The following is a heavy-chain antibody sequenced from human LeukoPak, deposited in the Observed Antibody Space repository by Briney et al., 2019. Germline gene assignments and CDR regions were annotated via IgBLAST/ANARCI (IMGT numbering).Heavy chain of an antibody. J-gene: IGHJ4*02. CDR3: ARNPYSTHPYYYDSSGYLLDY. CDR1: GYSFTSYW. Sequence: GESLKISCEGSGYSFTSYWISLVRQMPGKGLEWMGRIDPSDSYTNYSPSFQGHVTISADKSISTAYLQWSSLKASDTAMYYCARNPYSTHPYYYDSSGYLLDYWGQGTLVTVSS. CDR2: IDPSDSYT. V-gene: IGHV5-10-1*01. D-gene: IGHD3-22*01.